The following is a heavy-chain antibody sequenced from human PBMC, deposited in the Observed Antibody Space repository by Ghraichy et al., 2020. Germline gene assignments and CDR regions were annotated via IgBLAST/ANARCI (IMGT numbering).Heavy chain of an antibody. Sequence: ASVKVSCKASEFTFTDYNVHWVRQAPGQGLECMGLIRPNNRDTYYAQNFQGRVAMTRDTSTSTAYMELSRLQSDDTAVYYCAADRSGSYDYWGQGTLVTVSS. D-gene: IGHD1-26*01. J-gene: IGHJ4*02. V-gene: IGHV1-2*02. CDR3: AADRSGSYDY. CDR1: EFTFTDYN. CDR2: IRPNNRDT.